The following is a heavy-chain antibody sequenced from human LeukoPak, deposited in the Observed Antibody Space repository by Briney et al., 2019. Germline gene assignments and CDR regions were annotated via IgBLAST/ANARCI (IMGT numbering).Heavy chain of an antibody. D-gene: IGHD3-10*01. Sequence: GGSLRLSCAASGFTFSSYDMNWVRQAPGKGLWWVSTISGSGGRTYYAGSVTGRFRISRENSKNTLYLQMNSLRDEDTAVYYCAKDNTMIRAIIYYGMDVWGQGTTVTV. CDR3: AKDNTMIRAIIYYGMDV. V-gene: IGHV3-23*01. CDR2: ISGSGGRT. J-gene: IGHJ6*02. CDR1: GFTFSSYD.